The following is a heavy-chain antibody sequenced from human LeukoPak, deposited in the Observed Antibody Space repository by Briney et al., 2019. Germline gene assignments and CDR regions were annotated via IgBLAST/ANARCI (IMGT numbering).Heavy chain of an antibody. CDR2: IYTSGST. J-gene: IGHJ4*02. CDR3: ARGGRIGYVDY. D-gene: IGHD3-16*01. CDR1: GGSISSYY. V-gene: IGHV4-4*07. Sequence: SETLSLTCTVSGGSISSYYWSWTRQPAGKGLEWIGRIYTSGSTNYNPSLKSRVTISVDKSKNQFSLKLSSVTAADTAVYYCARGGRIGYVDYWGQGTLVTVSS.